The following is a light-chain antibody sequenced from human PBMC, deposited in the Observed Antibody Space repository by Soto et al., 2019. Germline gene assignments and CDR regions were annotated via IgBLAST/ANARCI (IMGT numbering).Light chain of an antibody. V-gene: IGKV3-20*01. J-gene: IGKJ4*01. CDR1: QSVSSSF. Sequence: EIVLTQSPDTLSLSPGERATLSCRASQSVSSSFLAWYQQKPGQAPRLLIYRASSRATGIPDRFTGSGSGTDFTLTISRLEPEDFAVYYCQQYESSPLTVGGGTKVEI. CDR2: RAS. CDR3: QQYESSPLT.